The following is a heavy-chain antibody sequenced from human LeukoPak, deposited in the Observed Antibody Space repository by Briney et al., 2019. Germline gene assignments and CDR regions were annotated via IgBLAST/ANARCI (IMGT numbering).Heavy chain of an antibody. CDR2: ISGGGDTI. V-gene: IGHV3-11*01. D-gene: IGHD6-19*01. CDR1: EFTFSDYY. CDR3: AKVRSSGWYNADFDY. J-gene: IGHJ4*02. Sequence: PGGSLRLSCAASEFTFSDYYMSWIRQAPGKGLEWVSYISGGGDTIHYTDSVKGRFTISRDNAKNSLYLQMNSLRAEDTALYYCAKVRSSGWYNADFDYWGQGTLVTVSS.